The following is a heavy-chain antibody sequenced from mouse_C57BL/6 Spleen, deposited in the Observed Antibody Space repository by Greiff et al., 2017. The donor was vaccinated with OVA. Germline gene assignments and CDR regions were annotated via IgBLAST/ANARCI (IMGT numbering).Heavy chain of an antibody. D-gene: IGHD2-4*01. CDR2: IYPRSGNT. J-gene: IGHJ3*01. V-gene: IGHV1-81*01. CDR3: ASYDCERDSFAY. CDR1: GYTFTSYG. Sequence: QVQLKESGAELARPGASVKLSCKASGYTFTSYGISWVKQRTGQGLEWIGEIYPRSGNTYYNEKFKGKATLTADKSSSTAYMELRSLTSEDSAVNFCASYDCERDSFAYWGQGTLVTVSA.